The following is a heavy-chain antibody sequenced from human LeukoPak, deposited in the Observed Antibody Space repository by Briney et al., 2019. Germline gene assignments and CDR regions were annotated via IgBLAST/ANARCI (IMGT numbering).Heavy chain of an antibody. CDR3: TTDPQGYCSSTSCYTFSYYYGMDV. Sequence: GGSLRLSCAASGFTFSNAWMSWVRQAPGKGLEWVGRIKSKTDGGTTDYAAPVKGRFTISRDDSKNTLYLQMNSLKTEDTAVYYCTTDPQGYCSSTSCYTFSYYYGMDVWGQGTTVTVFS. CDR1: GFTFSNAW. J-gene: IGHJ6*02. CDR2: IKSKTDGGTT. D-gene: IGHD2-2*02. V-gene: IGHV3-15*01.